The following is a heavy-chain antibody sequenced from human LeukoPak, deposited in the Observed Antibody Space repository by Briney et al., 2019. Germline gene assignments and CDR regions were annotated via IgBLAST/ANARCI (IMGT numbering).Heavy chain of an antibody. V-gene: IGHV4-59*08. CDR1: GGSISSYY. D-gene: IGHD2-2*01. CDR3: ARHTPYCSSTSCYGSYYYYGMDV. CDR2: INHSGST. J-gene: IGHJ6*02. Sequence: PSETLSLTCTVSGGSISSYYWSWIRQPPGKGLEWIGEINHSGSTNYNPSLKSRVTISVDTSKNQFSLKLSSVTAADTAVYYCARHTPYCSSTSCYGSYYYYGMDVWGQGTTVTVSS.